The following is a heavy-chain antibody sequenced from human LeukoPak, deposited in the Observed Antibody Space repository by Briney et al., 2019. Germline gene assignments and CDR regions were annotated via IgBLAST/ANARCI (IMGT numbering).Heavy chain of an antibody. Sequence: GGSLRLSCAASGFTLSTFGMHWVRQAPGKGLEWAAVISSDGRNKHYADSVQGRFTISRDNSKNTLYLQMNSLRAEDTAVYYCARYARPQEAAGTYYYYYYGMDVWGQGTTVTVSS. D-gene: IGHD6-13*01. V-gene: IGHV3-30*03. J-gene: IGHJ6*02. CDR2: ISSDGRNK. CDR1: GFTLSTFG. CDR3: ARYARPQEAAGTYYYYYYGMDV.